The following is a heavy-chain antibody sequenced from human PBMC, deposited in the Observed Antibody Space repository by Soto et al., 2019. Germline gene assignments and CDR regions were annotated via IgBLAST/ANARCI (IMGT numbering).Heavy chain of an antibody. Sequence: QVQLQESGPGLVKPSETLSLNCTVSGDSINNYYWNWIRQPPGKGLEWIGYISYIGSTNYNPSLESRVTISVDTSKNQFSLRLSSVTAADTAVYFCASGYCSGVICYLYYFDYWGQGTLVTVSS. CDR1: GDSINNYY. D-gene: IGHD2-15*01. CDR2: ISYIGST. J-gene: IGHJ4*02. V-gene: IGHV4-59*01. CDR3: ASGYCSGVICYLYYFDY.